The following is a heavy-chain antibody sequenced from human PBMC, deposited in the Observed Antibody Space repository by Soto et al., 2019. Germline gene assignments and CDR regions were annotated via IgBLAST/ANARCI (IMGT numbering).Heavy chain of an antibody. CDR2: INHSGST. D-gene: IGHD6-19*01. J-gene: IGHJ4*02. Sequence: SETLSLTCAVYGGSFIGYYWSWIRQPPGKGLEWIGEINHSGSTNYNPSLKSRVTISVDTSKNQFSLKLSSVTAADTAVYYCARGPRAGSIAVAGLTYFDYWGQGTLVTVSS. CDR3: ARGPRAGSIAVAGLTYFDY. V-gene: IGHV4-34*01. CDR1: GGSFIGYY.